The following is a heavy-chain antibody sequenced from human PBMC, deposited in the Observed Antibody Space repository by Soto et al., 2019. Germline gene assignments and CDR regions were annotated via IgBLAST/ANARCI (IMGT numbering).Heavy chain of an antibody. CDR1: SGPTSSHN. V-gene: IGHV4-59*08. D-gene: IGHD1-1*01. CDR3: VRQGIGNLHGLVDV. Sequence: QVQLQQSGPGLVKPSETLSLTCSVSSGPTSSHNWGWIRQTPGRGLEWIGYVYSTGATSYNPSLNSRVTISADTSTNHISLTLTSVTVADTAVYYCVRQGIGNLHGLVDVWGQGTTVRVSS. CDR2: VYSTGAT. J-gene: IGHJ6*02.